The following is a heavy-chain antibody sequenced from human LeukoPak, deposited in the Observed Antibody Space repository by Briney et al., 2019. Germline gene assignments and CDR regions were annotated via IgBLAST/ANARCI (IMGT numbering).Heavy chain of an antibody. CDR3: ARGYLYSSSWPHFDY. V-gene: IGHV4-59*01. Sequence: PWETLSLTCCGSGVSISSYYWSWIRPPPGKGLEWIGYIYYSGSTNYNPSLKSRVTLSVDTSKNQFSLKLSSVTAADTAVYYCARGYLYSSSWPHFDYWGQGTLVTVSS. CDR2: IYYSGST. CDR1: GVSISSYY. D-gene: IGHD6-13*01. J-gene: IGHJ4*02.